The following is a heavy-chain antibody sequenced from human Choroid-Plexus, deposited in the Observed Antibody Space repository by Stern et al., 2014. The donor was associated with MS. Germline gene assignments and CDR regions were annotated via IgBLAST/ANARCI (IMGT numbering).Heavy chain of an antibody. Sequence: QVQLLQPGGGVVQPGRPLRLSCVASGFTFGRCAMHWVRQAPGKGLEWVAGVSYDGSNKYYADSVKGRFTISRDNSQNTLYMQMSSLRPEDTAVYYCAKDRQYLTYF. CDR3: AKDRQYLTYF. CDR2: VSYDGSNK. D-gene: IGHD2/OR15-2a*01. V-gene: IGHV3-30*18. J-gene: IGHJ2*01. CDR1: GFTFGRCA.